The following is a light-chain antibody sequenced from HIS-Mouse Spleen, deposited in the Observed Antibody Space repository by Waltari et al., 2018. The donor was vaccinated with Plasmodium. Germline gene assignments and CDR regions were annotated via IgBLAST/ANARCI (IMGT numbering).Light chain of an antibody. CDR1: KLGDKY. CDR2: QDS. Sequence: SYELTQPPSVSVSPGQTASITCSGDKLGDKYACWYQQKAGKSPVLVIYQDSKRPSGIPERFSGSNSGTTATLTISGTQAMDEADYYCQAWDSSTAVVFGGGTKLTVL. J-gene: IGLJ2*01. V-gene: IGLV3-1*01. CDR3: QAWDSSTAVV.